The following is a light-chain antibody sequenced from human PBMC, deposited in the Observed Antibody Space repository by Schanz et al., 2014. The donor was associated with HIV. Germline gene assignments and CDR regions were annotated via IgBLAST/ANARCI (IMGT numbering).Light chain of an antibody. V-gene: IGKV1-5*03. J-gene: IGKJ2*03. CDR1: QNIGNS. Sequence: DIQMTQSPSTLSASVGDRVTLACRASQNIGNSLAWFQLKPGRAPKLLIYSASSLHTGVPSTFSGSGSGTEFALTISSLQPDDFATYYCQQYDKYSYSFGQGTKLEIK. CDR3: QQYDKYSYS. CDR2: SAS.